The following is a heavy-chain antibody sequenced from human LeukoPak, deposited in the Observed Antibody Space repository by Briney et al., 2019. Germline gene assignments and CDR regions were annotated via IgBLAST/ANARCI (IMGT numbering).Heavy chain of an antibody. CDR3: ARALRSYYYYYYMDV. J-gene: IGHJ6*03. CDR1: GCTFTSYD. V-gene: IGHV1-8*01. D-gene: IGHD3-10*01. Sequence: ASVKVSCKASGCTFTSYDINWVRQATGQGLEWMGWMNPNSGNTGYAQKFQGRVTMTRNTSISTAYMELSSLRSEDTAVYYCARALRSYYYYYYMDVWGKGTTVTVSS. CDR2: MNPNSGNT.